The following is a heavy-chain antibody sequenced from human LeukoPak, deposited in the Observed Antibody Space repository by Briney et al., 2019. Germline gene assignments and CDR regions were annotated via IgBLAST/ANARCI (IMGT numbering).Heavy chain of an antibody. D-gene: IGHD6-13*01. J-gene: IGHJ4*02. V-gene: IGHV1-18*01. CDR3: ARVGIAAAGIDY. CDR2: IRAYNGNT. CDR1: GYTFTSYG. Sequence: ASVKVSCKASGYTFTSYGISWVRQAPGQGLEWMGWIRAYNGNTNYAQKLQGRVTMTRNTSISTAYMELSSLRSEDTAVYYCARVGIAAAGIDYWGQGTLVTVSS.